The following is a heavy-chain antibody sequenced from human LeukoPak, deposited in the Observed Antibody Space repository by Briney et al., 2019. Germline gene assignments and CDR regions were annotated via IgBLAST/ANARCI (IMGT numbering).Heavy chain of an antibody. Sequence: SGTLSLTCAVYGGSFSGYYWSWIRQPPGKGLEWIGEINHSGSTNYNPSLKSRVTISVDTSKNQFSLKLSSVTAADTAVYYCARDDIAVTGTVDNWGQGTLVTVSS. J-gene: IGHJ4*02. CDR1: GGSFSGYY. V-gene: IGHV4-34*01. CDR2: INHSGST. D-gene: IGHD6-19*01. CDR3: ARDDIAVTGTVDN.